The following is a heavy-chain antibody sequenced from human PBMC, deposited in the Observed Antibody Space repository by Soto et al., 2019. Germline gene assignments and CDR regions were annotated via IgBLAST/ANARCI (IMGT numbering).Heavy chain of an antibody. D-gene: IGHD3-9*01. CDR3: AHRCQSTSRTNFDA. V-gene: IGHV2-70*12. Sequence: SVPRLVNPTQTLTLTCTFSGFSLTTTAMCVSWIRQPPGKALEWLALITWHDAKYYSTSLQTRLTISKDTSKNQVVLTMTNMEPVDTATYYCAHRCQSTSRTNFDAWAQGSPVPV. CDR1: GFSLTTTAMC. CDR2: ITWHDAK. J-gene: IGHJ4*02.